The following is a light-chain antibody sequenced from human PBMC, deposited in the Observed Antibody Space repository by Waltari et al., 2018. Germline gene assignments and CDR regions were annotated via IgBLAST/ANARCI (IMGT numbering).Light chain of an antibody. CDR3: QHRSSWPLT. J-gene: IGKJ4*01. Sequence: EIVLTQSPATQSLSPGERATLSCRASQSVIRYLAWYQKKHGQAPRLLIYDASNRATGIPARFSGSGSGTDFTLTIGSLEVEDSAVYYCQHRSSWPLTFGGGTKVEIK. CDR2: DAS. V-gene: IGKV3-11*01. CDR1: QSVIRY.